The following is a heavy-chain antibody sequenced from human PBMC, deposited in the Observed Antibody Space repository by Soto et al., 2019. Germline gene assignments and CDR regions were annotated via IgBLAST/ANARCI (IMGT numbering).Heavy chain of an antibody. CDR2: ISGGGSST. V-gene: IGHV3-23*01. J-gene: IGHJ4*02. CDR3: AKVPGYDYVWGTYYYFDY. Sequence: GGSLRLSCAASGFTFNNYAMSWVRQAPGKGLEWVSSISGGGSSTYYADSVKGRFTISRDNSKNTLYLQMNSLGAEDTAVYYCAKVPGYDYVWGTYYYFDYWGLGALVTVSS. CDR1: GFTFNNYA. D-gene: IGHD3-16*01.